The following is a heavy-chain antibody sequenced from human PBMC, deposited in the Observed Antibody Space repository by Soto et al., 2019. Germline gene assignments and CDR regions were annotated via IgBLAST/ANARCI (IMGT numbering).Heavy chain of an antibody. D-gene: IGHD3-10*01. V-gene: IGHV4-31*03. Sequence: QVQLQESCSGLVKPSQTLSLTCTVSGDSIRSGTYYWSWIRQQPGKGLEWIGYIYHSGSTYYNPSLESRVTISLDTSKNHFSLKLSSVTAADTAVYYCARSYGSGNYYGVPSNWFDPWGQGTLVTVSS. CDR2: IYHSGST. CDR1: GDSIRSGTYY. CDR3: ARSYGSGNYYGVPSNWFDP. J-gene: IGHJ5*02.